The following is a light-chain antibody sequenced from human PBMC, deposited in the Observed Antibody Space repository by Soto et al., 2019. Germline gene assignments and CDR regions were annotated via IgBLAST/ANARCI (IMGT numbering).Light chain of an antibody. Sequence: DIQMTQSPSSLSASVGDRVTITCRASQSISSYLNWYQQKPGKAPKLLIYAASSLQSGVPSRFSGSGSGTEFTLTISSLQPEDFATYHCQHYGGVWTFGQGTKVDIK. J-gene: IGKJ1*01. V-gene: IGKV1-39*01. CDR1: QSISSY. CDR2: AAS. CDR3: QHYGGVWT.